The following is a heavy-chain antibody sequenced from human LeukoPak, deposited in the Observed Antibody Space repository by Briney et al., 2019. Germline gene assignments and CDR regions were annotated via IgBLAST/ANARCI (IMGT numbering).Heavy chain of an antibody. Sequence: GGSLRLSCAVFGFTFSSNWMHWVRQAPGKGLVWVSRINTDGSTTNYDESVKGRFTISRDNAKNTLYLQMNSLRDEDTAVYYCARESRWELDYWGQGTLVTVSS. CDR2: INTDGSTT. V-gene: IGHV3-74*01. D-gene: IGHD1-26*01. J-gene: IGHJ4*02. CDR3: ARESRWELDY. CDR1: GFTFSSNW.